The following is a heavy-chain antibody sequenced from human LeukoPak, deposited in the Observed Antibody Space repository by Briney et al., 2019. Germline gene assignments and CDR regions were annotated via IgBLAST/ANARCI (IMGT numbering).Heavy chain of an antibody. CDR1: GGSISSYY. J-gene: IGHJ4*02. CDR3: ARAQKGRYFDY. V-gene: IGHV4-59*01. D-gene: IGHD1-26*01. CDR2: IYYSGST. Sequence: SETLSLTCTVSGGSISSYYWSWIRQPPGKGLEWIGYIYYSGSTNYNPSLKSRVTISVDTSKNQFSLKLSSVTAADTAVYYCARAQKGRYFDYWGQGTLVTVSS.